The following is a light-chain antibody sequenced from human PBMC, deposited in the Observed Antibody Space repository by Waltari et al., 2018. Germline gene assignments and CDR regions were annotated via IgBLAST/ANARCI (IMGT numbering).Light chain of an antibody. Sequence: DIQMTQSPSSLSASVGDRVTITCRASQFIDKYLNWYHQKPGKAPSLLIYDAFSLQSGVPSRFSGSGSGTDFTLTITSLQPEDFATYFCQQSYNTPWTFGQGTKV. CDR1: QFIDKY. CDR3: QQSYNTPWT. J-gene: IGKJ1*01. V-gene: IGKV1-39*01. CDR2: DAF.